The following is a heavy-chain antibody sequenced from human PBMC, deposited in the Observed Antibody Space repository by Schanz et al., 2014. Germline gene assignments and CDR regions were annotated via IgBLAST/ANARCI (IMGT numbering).Heavy chain of an antibody. CDR3: ARYNSGHSDY. CDR1: GFSFSDYG. J-gene: IGHJ4*02. Sequence: QVQLVESGGSVVQPGRSLRLSCAGSGFSFSDYGMHWVRQAPGRGLEWVAVIYYHGSEKYYADSVKGRFTISRDNSKNTVDEQMDSLSADDTAVYYCARYNSGHSDYWGQGTLVTVS. D-gene: IGHD6-19*01. V-gene: IGHV3-33*08. CDR2: IYYHGSEK.